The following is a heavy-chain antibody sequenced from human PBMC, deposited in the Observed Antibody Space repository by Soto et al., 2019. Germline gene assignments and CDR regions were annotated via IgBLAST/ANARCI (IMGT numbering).Heavy chain of an antibody. CDR3: AKDVEGDGYSGDAFDL. CDR1: GFPFDDYA. D-gene: IGHD4-4*01. Sequence: EVHLVVSGGGLVQPGRSLRLSCVASGFPFDDYAMHWARQIPGKGLEWVAGISWNGGSMAYADSVKGRFTISRDNAKNSLFLQMTSLRVEDTALYYCAKDVEGDGYSGDAFDLWGQGTMVTVSS. CDR2: ISWNGGSM. V-gene: IGHV3-9*01. J-gene: IGHJ3*01.